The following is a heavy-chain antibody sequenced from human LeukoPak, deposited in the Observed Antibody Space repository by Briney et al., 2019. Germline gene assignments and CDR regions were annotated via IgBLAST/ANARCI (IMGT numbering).Heavy chain of an antibody. J-gene: IGHJ6*02. CDR2: FDPEDGET. V-gene: IGHV1-24*01. Sequence: ASVKVSCKVSGYTLTELSMHWVRQAPGKGLEWMGGFDPEDGETIYAQKFQGRVTMTEDTSTDTAYMELSSLRSEDTAVYYCAKVGTPGRYYYYGMDVWGQGTTVTVSS. D-gene: IGHD2-15*01. CDR1: GYTLTELS. CDR3: AKVGTPGRYYYYGMDV.